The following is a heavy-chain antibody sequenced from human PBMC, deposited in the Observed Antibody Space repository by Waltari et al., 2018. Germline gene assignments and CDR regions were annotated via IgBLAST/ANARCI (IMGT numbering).Heavy chain of an antibody. V-gene: IGHV3-53*01. D-gene: IGHD2-21*01. CDR2: FSSGGNV. CDR3: ARAPVAWVTYCGDDCFDL. J-gene: IGHJ4*02. Sequence: EVQVVESGGGLVQPGGSLRLSCAASGFNVGTHSLTWFRQAPGKGVEWVTSFSSGGNVKYAESAQGRFTLFRDTPDNTIHLQMTSLRVDDTAIYYCARAPVAWVTYCGDDCFDLWGQGTLVTVSS. CDR1: GFNVGTHS.